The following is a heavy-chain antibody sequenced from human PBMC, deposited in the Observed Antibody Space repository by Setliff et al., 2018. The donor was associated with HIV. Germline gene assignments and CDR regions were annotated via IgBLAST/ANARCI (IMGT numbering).Heavy chain of an antibody. Sequence: GSLRLSCAASGFTFTNAWMSWVRQAPGKGLEWVGRIKSKTDGETEDYAAPVKGRFTISRDDSRSTLYLQMNSLITEDTALYYCTTAVAQNWYGSGNENYWGQGTLVTV. J-gene: IGHJ4*02. CDR3: TTAVAQNWYGSGNENY. V-gene: IGHV3-15*01. CDR2: IKSKTDGETE. D-gene: IGHD3-10*01. CDR1: GFTFTNAW.